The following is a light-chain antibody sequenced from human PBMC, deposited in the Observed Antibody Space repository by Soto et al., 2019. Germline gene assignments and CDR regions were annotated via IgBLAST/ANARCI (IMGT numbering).Light chain of an antibody. CDR1: QSLNRN. Sequence: EILMTQSPATLSVSPGERATLSCRASQSLNRNLAWYQQKPGQAPMLIIYGASTRARGIPARFSGSGSRTECTPTISSIHSEDFALYDYQQYNDCPPAFTGGPGTKVDL. CDR2: GAS. CDR3: QQYNDCPPAFT. J-gene: IGKJ3*01. V-gene: IGKV3-15*01.